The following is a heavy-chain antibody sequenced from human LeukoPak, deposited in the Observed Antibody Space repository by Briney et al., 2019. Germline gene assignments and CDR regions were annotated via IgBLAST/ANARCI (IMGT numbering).Heavy chain of an antibody. Sequence: PSETLSLTCTVSGDSINGYYWNWIRQPPGKGLEWIGYIYYSGSTNYNPSLKSRVTISVGTSKNHFSLKLSSVTAADTAVYYCARVTTVAGSDYFDYWGQGTPVTVSS. J-gene: IGHJ4*02. CDR1: GDSINGYY. CDR2: IYYSGST. D-gene: IGHD6-19*01. CDR3: ARVTTVAGSDYFDY. V-gene: IGHV4-59*01.